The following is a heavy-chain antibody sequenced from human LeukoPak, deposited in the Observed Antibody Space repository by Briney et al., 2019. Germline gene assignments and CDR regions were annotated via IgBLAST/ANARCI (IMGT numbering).Heavy chain of an antibody. CDR2: MYYRGTT. Sequence: PSETLSFTCSVSGGSISSSSYHWGWIRQSPGKGLEWIGSMYYRGTTYENSSLKSRLTLSIDTSNNHFSLKLASVTAADTAVYFCAREYSRSVVAGSRPDLWGQGLLVTVSS. V-gene: IGHV4-39*02. J-gene: IGHJ4*02. CDR3: AREYSRSVVAGSRPDL. D-gene: IGHD2-21*01. CDR1: GGSISSSSYH.